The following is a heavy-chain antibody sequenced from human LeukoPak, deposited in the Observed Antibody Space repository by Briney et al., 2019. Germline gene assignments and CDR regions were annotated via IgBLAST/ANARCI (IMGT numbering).Heavy chain of an antibody. D-gene: IGHD6-13*01. J-gene: IGHJ3*02. V-gene: IGHV1-18*01. CDR3: ARDRWRGSSWYAKAFVI. Sequence: ASVRXSCKASGYTFTSYGISWVRQAPGQGVEGMGWISAYNGNTNYAQKLQGRVTITTDTSTSTAYMELRSLRSDDTAVYYCARDRWRGSSWYAKAFVIWGQGTMVTVSS. CDR2: ISAYNGNT. CDR1: GYTFTSYG.